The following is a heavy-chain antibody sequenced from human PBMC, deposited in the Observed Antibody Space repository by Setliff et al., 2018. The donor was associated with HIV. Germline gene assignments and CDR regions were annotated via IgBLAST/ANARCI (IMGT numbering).Heavy chain of an antibody. Sequence: LSLTCAVYGGSFSDYHIGWIRQAPGKGLEWISYIGSLGDKEYADSVKGRFTISRDNARKSVYLQIDSLRAEDTAVYYCARDRGYDLDYFDYWGQGTLVTVSS. CDR3: ARDRGYDLDYFDY. CDR2: IGSLGDK. D-gene: IGHD5-12*01. V-gene: IGHV3-11*05. CDR1: GGSFSDYH. J-gene: IGHJ4*02.